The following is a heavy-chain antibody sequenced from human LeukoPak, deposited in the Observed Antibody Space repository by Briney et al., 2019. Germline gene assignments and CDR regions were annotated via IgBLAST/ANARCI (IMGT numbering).Heavy chain of an antibody. D-gene: IGHD6-19*01. CDR2: IDPSSTYI. V-gene: IGHV3-21*04. Sequence: GGSLRLSCAASGFTFRSYSMNWVRQAPGKGLEWVSAIDPSSTYIYYADSVKGRFTISRDNAENSLYLQMNSLRAEDTALYHCARVTVAGTYYYYYYMDVWGKGTTVTVSS. CDR1: GFTFRSYS. CDR3: ARVTVAGTYYYYYYMDV. J-gene: IGHJ6*03.